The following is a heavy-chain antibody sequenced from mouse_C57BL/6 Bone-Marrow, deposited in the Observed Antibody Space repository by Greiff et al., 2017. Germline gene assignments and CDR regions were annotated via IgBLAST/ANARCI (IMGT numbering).Heavy chain of an antibody. J-gene: IGHJ4*01. Sequence: QVTLQVCGPGILQPSQTLSLTCSSSGFSLSTFGMGVGWIRQPSGKGLEWLAHSWWDDDKYYNPVLKSLLTSSTDPSKNHVFLKIANVDTADTATYYSARVRDYDDMDCWGQGTAVTVSS. CDR1: GFSLSTFGMG. CDR2: SWWDDDK. CDR3: ARVRDYDDMDC. V-gene: IGHV8-8*01.